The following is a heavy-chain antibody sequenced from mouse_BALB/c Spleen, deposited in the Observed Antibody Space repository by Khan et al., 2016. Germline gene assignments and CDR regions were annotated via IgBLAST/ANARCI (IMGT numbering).Heavy chain of an antibody. CDR1: GYTFTNSG. CDR2: INTYNGET. J-gene: IGHJ1*01. CDR3: SRYSDVYYSSRYVDV. Sequence: QIQLVQSGPELKKPGKTVKISCKASGYTFTNSGMNWVKQTPGKGLKWMGRINTYNGETTYADDFKGRFAFSLETSSNTAYLQLNNLKNEDTAVYLCSRYSDVYYSSRYVDVWGEGTTVTVSS. D-gene: IGHD1-1*01. V-gene: IGHV9-3-1*01.